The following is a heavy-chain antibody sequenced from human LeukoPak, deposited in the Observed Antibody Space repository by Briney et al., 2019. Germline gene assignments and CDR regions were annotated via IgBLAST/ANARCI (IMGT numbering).Heavy chain of an antibody. CDR1: GFTFSSYA. Sequence: GGSLRLSCAASGFTFSSYAMHWVRQAPGKGLEWVAVISYDGSNKYYADSVKGRFTISRDNSKNTLYLQMNSLRAEDTAAYYCAGPSGSLWYYGMDVWGQGTTVTVSS. V-gene: IGHV3-30-3*01. CDR3: AGPSGSLWYYGMDV. CDR2: ISYDGSNK. D-gene: IGHD1-26*01. J-gene: IGHJ6*02.